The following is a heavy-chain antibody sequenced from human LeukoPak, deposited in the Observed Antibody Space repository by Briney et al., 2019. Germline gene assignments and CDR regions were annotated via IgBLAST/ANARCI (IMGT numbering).Heavy chain of an antibody. Sequence: SVKVSCKASGGTFSSYAISWVRQAPGQGLEWMGGIIPIFGTANYAQKFQGRVTITADESTSTAYMELSSLRSEDTAVYYCAGGGRGYKDSSGYYSFDYWGQGTLVTVSS. J-gene: IGHJ4*02. CDR3: AGGGRGYKDSSGYYSFDY. V-gene: IGHV1-69*13. D-gene: IGHD3-22*01. CDR2: IIPIFGTA. CDR1: GGTFSSYA.